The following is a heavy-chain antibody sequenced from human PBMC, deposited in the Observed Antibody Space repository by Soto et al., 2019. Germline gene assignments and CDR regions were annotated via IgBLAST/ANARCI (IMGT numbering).Heavy chain of an antibody. CDR3: ASLGTTGVDGSGSSIDY. J-gene: IGHJ4*02. D-gene: IGHD3-10*01. CDR2: IIPILGIA. Sequence: QVQLVQSGAEVKKPGSSVKVSCKASGGTFSSYTISWVRQAPGQGLEWMGRIIPILGIANYAQKFQGRVTITADKSTSTAYMELSSLRSEETAVYYCASLGTTGVDGSGSSIDYWGQGTLVTVSS. V-gene: IGHV1-69*02. CDR1: GGTFSSYT.